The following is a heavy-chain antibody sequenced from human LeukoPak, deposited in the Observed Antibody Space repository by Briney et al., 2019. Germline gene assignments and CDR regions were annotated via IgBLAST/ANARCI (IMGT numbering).Heavy chain of an antibody. CDR3: ARDYGDYGMDV. CDR2: IWYDGSNK. J-gene: IGHJ6*02. CDR1: GFTSSSYG. D-gene: IGHD4-17*01. Sequence: GRSLRLSCAASGFTSSSYGMPWVRQAPGKGLEWVAVIWYDGSNKYYADSVKGRFTISRDNSKNTLYLQMNSLRAEDTAVYYCARDYGDYGMDVWGQGTTVTVSS. V-gene: IGHV3-33*01.